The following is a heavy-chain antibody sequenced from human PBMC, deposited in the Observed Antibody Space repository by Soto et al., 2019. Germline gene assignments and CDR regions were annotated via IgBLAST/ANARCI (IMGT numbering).Heavy chain of an antibody. CDR1: GFTFSSYG. D-gene: IGHD4-17*01. Sequence: PGGSLRLSCAASGFTFSSYGMHWVRQAPGKGLEWVAVISYDGSNKYYADSVKGRFTISRDNSKNTLYLQMNSLRAEDTAVYYCAKDSGTTVTTLPDDYWGQGTLVTVSS. V-gene: IGHV3-30*18. CDR3: AKDSGTTVTTLPDDY. J-gene: IGHJ4*02. CDR2: ISYDGSNK.